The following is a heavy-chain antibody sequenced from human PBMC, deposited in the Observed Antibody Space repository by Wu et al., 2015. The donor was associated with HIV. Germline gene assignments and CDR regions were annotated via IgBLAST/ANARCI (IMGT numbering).Heavy chain of an antibody. D-gene: IGHD3/OR15-3a*01. Sequence: KASGYTFTGYFMYWVRQAPGQGLEWMGWINPKTGGTNYAQKFQGRVTMTRDTSISTAYMELSRLRSDDTAVYYCARTGGLDYWGQGTLVTVSS. V-gene: IGHV1-2*02. CDR2: INPKTGGT. CDR3: ARTGGLDY. J-gene: IGHJ4*02. CDR1: GYTFTGYF.